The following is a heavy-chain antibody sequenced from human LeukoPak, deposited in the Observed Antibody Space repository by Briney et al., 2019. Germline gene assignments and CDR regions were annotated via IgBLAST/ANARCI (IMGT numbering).Heavy chain of an antibody. V-gene: IGHV3-43*02. CDR3: GKGYYFNYSGPPHY. J-gene: IGHJ4*02. Sequence: GGSLRLSCECTGFIFEDFAMYWVRQTPGKGLEWVSLISGDASRTYYADSVKGRFTISRVNGKNSLYLQMNSLRTEDTALYYCGKGYYFNYSGPPHYWGQGTLVTVSS. CDR2: ISGDASRT. CDR1: GFIFEDFA. D-gene: IGHD3-22*01.